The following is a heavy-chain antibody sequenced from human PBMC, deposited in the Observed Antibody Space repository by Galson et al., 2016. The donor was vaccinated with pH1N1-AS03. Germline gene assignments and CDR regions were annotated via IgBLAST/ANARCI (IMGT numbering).Heavy chain of an antibody. Sequence: PALVKPTQTLTLTCSLSGVSVPSSGLAVGWFRLPPGKALEWLALVYWDETRRYSPTLKNSLTITKDSSKNQVVLTVTSVDPMDIATYFCALPNSGGNAFEIWGPGTMVTVSS. CDR3: ALPNSGGNAFEI. J-gene: IGHJ3*02. D-gene: IGHD2/OR15-2a*01. CDR1: GVSVPSSGLA. V-gene: IGHV2-5*02. CDR2: VYWDETR.